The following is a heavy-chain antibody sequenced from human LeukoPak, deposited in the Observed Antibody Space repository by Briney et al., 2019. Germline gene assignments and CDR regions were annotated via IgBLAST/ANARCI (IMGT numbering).Heavy chain of an antibody. Sequence: SETLSLTCTVSGDSISTSRYAWGWIRQSPGKGLEWIGTIYNSGSTNLNPSLKTRVTMSVDAPKNHFSLNLNSVTAADTALYFCARVALTGEGGRGYFNLWGRGNLVSVSS. CDR3: ARVALTGEGGRGYFNL. CDR1: GDSISTSRYA. J-gene: IGHJ2*01. CDR2: IYNSGST. D-gene: IGHD3-16*01. V-gene: IGHV4-39*02.